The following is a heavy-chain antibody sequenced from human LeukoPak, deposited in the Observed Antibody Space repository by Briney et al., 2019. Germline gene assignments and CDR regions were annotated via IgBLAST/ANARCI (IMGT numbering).Heavy chain of an antibody. CDR2: INTNGGDT. J-gene: IGHJ4*02. Sequence: ASVNVSYKNCEYTFKEYFLRWGRQAPGQGLEWMGCINTNGGDTNYAPKFQDRVTMTRDTTISTAYLELSSQTPADSAVYYGMSATYILAHWGRATLVSVSS. V-gene: IGHV1-2*02. CDR1: EYTFKEYF. D-gene: IGHD1-14*01. CDR3: MSATYILAH.